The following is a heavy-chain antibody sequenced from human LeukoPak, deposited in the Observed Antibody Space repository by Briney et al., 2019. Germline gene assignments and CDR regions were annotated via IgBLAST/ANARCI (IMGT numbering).Heavy chain of an antibody. CDR3: AREGCSSTSCYPDY. Sequence: GGSLRLSCAASGFTFSSYWMNWVRQAPGKGLEWVSSISSSSSYIYYADSVKGRFTISRDNAKNSLYLQMNSLRAEDTAVYYCAREGCSSTSCYPDYWGQGTLVTVSS. CDR2: ISSSSSYI. J-gene: IGHJ4*02. V-gene: IGHV3-21*01. CDR1: GFTFSSYW. D-gene: IGHD2-2*01.